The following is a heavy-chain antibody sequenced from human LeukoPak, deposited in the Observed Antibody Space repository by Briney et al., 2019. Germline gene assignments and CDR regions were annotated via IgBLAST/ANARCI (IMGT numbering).Heavy chain of an antibody. Sequence: SETLSLTCTVSGGSISSSSYYWGWIRQPPGKGLEWIGSFYYSGSTYYNPSLKSRVTISVDTSKNQFSLKLSSVTAADTAVYYCAGSYDILGSGDIDYWGQGTLVTVSS. V-gene: IGHV4-39*07. CDR2: FYYSGST. D-gene: IGHD3-9*01. J-gene: IGHJ4*02. CDR3: AGSYDILGSGDIDY. CDR1: GGSISSSSYY.